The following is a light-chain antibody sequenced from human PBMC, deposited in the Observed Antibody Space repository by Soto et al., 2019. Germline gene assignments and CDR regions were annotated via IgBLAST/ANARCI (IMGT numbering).Light chain of an antibody. J-gene: IGKJ4*01. Sequence: EIVLTQSPGTLSLSPGERATLSCGASQSVSSTKLAWYQQKPGQAPRLLIYGASIRATGVPATFSGSGSGTEFTLSISSLQSEHLGVYYCQQDSSWPLTFGGGTKVDI. V-gene: IGKV3-15*01. CDR1: QSVSST. CDR3: QQDSSWPLT. CDR2: GAS.